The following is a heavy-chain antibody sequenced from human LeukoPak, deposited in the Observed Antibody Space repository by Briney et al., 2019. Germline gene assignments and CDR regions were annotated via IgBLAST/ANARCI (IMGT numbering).Heavy chain of an antibody. D-gene: IGHD3-22*01. V-gene: IGHV4-59*01. CDR3: ARDMGWYYYDSSGYGGYFDY. J-gene: IGHJ4*02. CDR1: GGSISSYY. CDR2: IYYSGST. Sequence: PSKTLSLTCTVSGGSISSYYWSWIRQPPGKGLEWLGYIYYSGSTNYNPSLKSRVTISVDTSKNQFSLKLSSVTAADTAVYYCARDMGWYYYDSSGYGGYFDYWGQGTLVTVSS.